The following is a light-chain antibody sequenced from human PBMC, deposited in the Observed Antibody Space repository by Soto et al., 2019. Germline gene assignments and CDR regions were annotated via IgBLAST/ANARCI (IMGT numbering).Light chain of an antibody. V-gene: IGKV1-5*01. J-gene: IGKJ1*01. Sequence: DIQMTQSPSTLSASVGDRASITCRASQSISNGLAWYQQKPGKAPKLLIYDASNLESGVPSRFSGSGSGTEITLTISSLQPDDFATYYCQEYHGYSWTFGQGTKVDIK. CDR1: QSISNG. CDR3: QEYHGYSWT. CDR2: DAS.